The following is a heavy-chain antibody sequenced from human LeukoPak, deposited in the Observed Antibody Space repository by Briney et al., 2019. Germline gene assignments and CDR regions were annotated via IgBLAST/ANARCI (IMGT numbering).Heavy chain of an antibody. Sequence: SETLSLTCAVYGGSFSGYYWSWIRRPPGKGLEWIGEINHSGSTNYNPSLKSRVTISVDTSKNQFSLKLSSVTAADTAVYYCARGTIFGVVMAYYGMDVWGQGTTVTVSS. CDR2: INHSGST. J-gene: IGHJ6*02. CDR3: ARGTIFGVVMAYYGMDV. V-gene: IGHV4-34*01. CDR1: GGSFSGYY. D-gene: IGHD3-3*01.